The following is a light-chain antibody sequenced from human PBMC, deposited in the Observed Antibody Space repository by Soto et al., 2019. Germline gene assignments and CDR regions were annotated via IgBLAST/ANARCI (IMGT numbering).Light chain of an antibody. Sequence: DIQMTQSPSTLSAAVGDRVTITCRASQNIITYVNWYQNKPGKAPNLLIYDASNLEAGAPSRLRGSGSGTDFTFTISSMKPEDIATYYCQQYENLPTFGQGTRPEIK. CDR1: QNIITY. CDR2: DAS. CDR3: QQYENLPT. V-gene: IGKV1-33*01. J-gene: IGKJ5*01.